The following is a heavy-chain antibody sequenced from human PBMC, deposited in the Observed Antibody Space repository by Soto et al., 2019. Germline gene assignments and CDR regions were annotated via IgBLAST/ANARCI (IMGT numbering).Heavy chain of an antibody. CDR2: IYYSGST. D-gene: IGHD3-3*01. CDR3: ARDSLFWSGYPSYYYYGMDV. J-gene: IGHJ6*02. CDR1: GGSISSGGYY. Sequence: SETLSLTCTVSGGSISSGGYYLSWIRQHPGKGLEWIGYIYYSGSTYYNPSLKSRVTISVDTSKNQFSLKLSSVTAADTAVYYCARDSLFWSGYPSYYYYGMDVWGQGTTVTVSS. V-gene: IGHV4-31*03.